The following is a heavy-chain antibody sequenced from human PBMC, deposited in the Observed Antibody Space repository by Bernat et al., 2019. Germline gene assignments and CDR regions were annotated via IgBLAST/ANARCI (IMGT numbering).Heavy chain of an antibody. CDR1: GGSISSYY. D-gene: IGHD2-2*01. CDR2: IYYTGST. J-gene: IGHJ3*02. V-gene: IGHV4-59*01. CDR3: ARVSCSSTSGPRRDAFDI. Sequence: QVQLQESGPGLVKPSETLSLTCTVSGGSISSYYWIWIRQPPGKGLEWIGYIYYTGSTNYNPSLKSRVAISVDTSKNQFSLKLTSVTAADTAVYYCARVSCSSTSGPRRDAFDIWGQGTMVTVSS.